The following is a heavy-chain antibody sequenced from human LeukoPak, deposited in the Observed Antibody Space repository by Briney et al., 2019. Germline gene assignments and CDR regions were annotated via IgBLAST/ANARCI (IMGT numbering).Heavy chain of an antibody. CDR1: GGSISSGGYY. D-gene: IGHD3-3*01. Sequence: PSETLSLTCTVSGGSISSGGYYWSWIRQHPGKGLEWIGYIYYSGSTYYNPSLKSRVTISVDTSKNQFSLKLSSVTAADTAVYYCARTNYDFWSGYFTSYYFDYWGQGTLVTVSS. J-gene: IGHJ4*02. V-gene: IGHV4-31*03. CDR2: IYYSGST. CDR3: ARTNYDFWSGYFTSYYFDY.